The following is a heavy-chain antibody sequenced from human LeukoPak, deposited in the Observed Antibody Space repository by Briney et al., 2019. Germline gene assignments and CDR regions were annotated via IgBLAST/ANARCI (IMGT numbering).Heavy chain of an antibody. CDR1: GFSVTGNY. CDR3: AATSVAYCSGGSCPEEH. CDR2: FYGGGAT. Sequence: GGSLRLSCTASGFSVTGNYMSWVRQAPGKGLECVSVFYGGGATYHVDSVKGRFTFSRDSSTNTLYLEMNNLRADDTAVYYCAATSVAYCSGGSCPEEHWGPGTLVTVSS. J-gene: IGHJ4*02. D-gene: IGHD2-15*01. V-gene: IGHV3-53*01.